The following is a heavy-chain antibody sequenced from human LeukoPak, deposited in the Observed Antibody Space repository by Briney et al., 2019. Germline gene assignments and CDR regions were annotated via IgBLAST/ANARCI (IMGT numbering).Heavy chain of an antibody. D-gene: IGHD5-18*01. CDR2: IYYSGNT. V-gene: IGHV4-39*01. CDR3: ARISRDTAMPPVGY. Sequence: PSETLSLTCTVSGGSISSYYWGWIRQPPGKGLEWIGSIYYSGNTYYNPSLKSRVTISVDTSKNQFSLKLSSVTAADTAVYYCARISRDTAMPPVGYWGQGTLVTVSS. CDR1: GGSISSYY. J-gene: IGHJ4*02.